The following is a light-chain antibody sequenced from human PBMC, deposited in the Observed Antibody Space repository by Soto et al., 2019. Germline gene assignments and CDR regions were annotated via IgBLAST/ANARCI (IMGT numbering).Light chain of an antibody. CDR3: QQLNSYPS. CDR1: QNIDAY. Sequence: VRTQSPTTLSLSQRQRATLSCRASQNIDAYLDWYQQKPGQSPRLLIFDASSRATGTPARFSGSGSGTDFTLTISSLEPEDFATYYCQQLNSYPSFGEGTRLEIK. CDR2: DAS. V-gene: IGKV3-11*01. J-gene: IGKJ5*01.